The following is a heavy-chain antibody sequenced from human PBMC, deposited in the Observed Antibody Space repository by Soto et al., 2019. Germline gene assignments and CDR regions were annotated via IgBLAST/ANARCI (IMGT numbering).Heavy chain of an antibody. CDR1: GYTFTSYY. D-gene: IGHD3-22*01. J-gene: IGHJ4*02. CDR3: ARDLLYYYDSSGYYIDY. Sequence: GASVKVSCKASGYTFTSYYMHWVRQAPGQGLEWMGIINPSGGSTSYAQKFQGRVTMTRDTSTSTVYMELSSLRSEDTAVYYCARDLLYYYDSSGYYIDYWGQGTLVTVSS. V-gene: IGHV1-46*01. CDR2: INPSGGST.